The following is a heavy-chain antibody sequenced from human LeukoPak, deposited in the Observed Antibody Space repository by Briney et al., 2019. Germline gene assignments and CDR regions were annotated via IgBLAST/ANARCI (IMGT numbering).Heavy chain of an antibody. V-gene: IGHV3-30*02. CDR1: GFTFKTYA. D-gene: IGHD2-15*01. CDR2: AQYDGSPK. J-gene: IGHJ1*01. Sequence: GGSLRLSCAASGFTFKTYAMHWVRQAPGKGLEWVAFAQYDGSPKYYADSVKGRFALSRDNSKNTVSLQMNSLRAEDTAVYYCASNTRYCSGGNCYSGILGYFQHWGQGTLVTVPS. CDR3: ASNTRYCSGGNCYSGILGYFQH.